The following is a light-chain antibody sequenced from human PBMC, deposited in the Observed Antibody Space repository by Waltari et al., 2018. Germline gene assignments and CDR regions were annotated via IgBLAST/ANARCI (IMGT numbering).Light chain of an antibody. V-gene: IGLV1-44*01. CDR3: ASWDDRLDAYV. Sequence: QSVLTQPPSASGTPGQRVIISCSGSSSNVGSNVVNWYHLLPGTAPKLPIFNDVDRPSGVPDRFSGSRSATSASLAISGLQSDDESTYYCASWDDRLDAYVFGTGTRVTVL. CDR2: NDV. CDR1: SSNVGSNV. J-gene: IGLJ1*01.